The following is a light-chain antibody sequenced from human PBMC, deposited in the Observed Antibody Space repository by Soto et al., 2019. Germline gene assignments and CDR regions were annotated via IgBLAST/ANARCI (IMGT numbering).Light chain of an antibody. Sequence: QSVLTQPPSASGSPGQSVTISCTGTSSDVGGYNYVSWYQQHPGKAPKLVISEVSKRPSGVPDRFSGSKSGNTASLTVSGLQAEDEADYYCSSYADSIVLFGGGTQLTVL. CDR3: SSYADSIVL. V-gene: IGLV2-8*01. CDR2: EVS. CDR1: SSDVGGYNY. J-gene: IGLJ2*01.